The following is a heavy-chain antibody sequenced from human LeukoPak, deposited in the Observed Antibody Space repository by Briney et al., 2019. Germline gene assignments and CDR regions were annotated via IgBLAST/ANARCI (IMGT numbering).Heavy chain of an antibody. CDR3: AKDLRQLWSFFDY. V-gene: IGHV3-23*01. J-gene: IGHJ4*02. Sequence: PGGSLRLSCAASGFTFSSYAMSWVRQAPGKGLEWVSAISGSGGSTYYADSVKGRFTISRDNSKNTLYLQMNSLRAEDTVVYYCAKDLRQLWSFFDYWGQGTLVTVSS. CDR1: GFTFSSYA. CDR2: ISGSGGST. D-gene: IGHD5-18*01.